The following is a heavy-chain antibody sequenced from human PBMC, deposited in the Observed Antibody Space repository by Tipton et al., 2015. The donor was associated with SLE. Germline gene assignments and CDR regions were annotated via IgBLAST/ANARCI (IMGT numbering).Heavy chain of an antibody. V-gene: IGHV4-39*01. CDR1: GGSTSGGDYF. CDR2: IYYSGTT. CDR3: VRRKIIVAGEDWFDP. Sequence: TVSGGSTSGGDYFWGWIRQAPEKGLEYIGSIYYSGTTYYNPSLKSRVSISIDVSKNQFSPKVNSVTAADTAVYYCVRRKIIVAGEDWFDPWGQGIPVTVSS. J-gene: IGHJ5*02. D-gene: IGHD5-12*01.